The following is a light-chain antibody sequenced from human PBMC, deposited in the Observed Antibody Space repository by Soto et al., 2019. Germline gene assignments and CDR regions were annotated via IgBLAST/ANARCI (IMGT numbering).Light chain of an antibody. J-gene: IGLJ3*02. Sequence: SYELTQPLSVSVALGQTARITCGGNNIGSKNVHWYQHKPGQAPVLVIYRDVNRPSGIPERFSGSNSGNTATLTISRAQAGDEADYYCQVWDSSTVAWVFGGGTKLTVL. V-gene: IGLV3-9*01. CDR2: RDV. CDR1: NIGSKN. CDR3: QVWDSSTVAWV.